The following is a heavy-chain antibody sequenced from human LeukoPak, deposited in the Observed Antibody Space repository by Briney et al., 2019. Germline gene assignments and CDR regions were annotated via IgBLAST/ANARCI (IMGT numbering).Heavy chain of an antibody. CDR3: ARDYGGSGYPRYYFDY. Sequence: ASVKVSCKASGYTFSTYYMHWVRQAPGQGLEWMGVIDPSGGSPNYARKFQGRVTMTRDTSTSTVYMELSSLRSEDTAVYYCARDYGGSGYPRYYFDYWGQGTLVIVSS. CDR1: GYTFSTYY. V-gene: IGHV1-46*01. CDR2: IDPSGGSP. D-gene: IGHD3-22*01. J-gene: IGHJ4*02.